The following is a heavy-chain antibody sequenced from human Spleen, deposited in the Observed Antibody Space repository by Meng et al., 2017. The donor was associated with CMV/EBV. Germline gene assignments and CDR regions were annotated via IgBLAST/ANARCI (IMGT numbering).Heavy chain of an antibody. V-gene: IGHV3-9*01. J-gene: IGHJ6*02. CDR2: ISWNSGGI. Sequence: GGSLRLSCAASGFTFDDYAMHWVRQAPGKGLEWVSGISWNSGGIGYADSVKGRFTISRDNAKNSLYLQMNSLRAEDTALYYCAKDVYSSSWYGGYYYYGMDVWGQGTTVTVSS. CDR1: GFTFDDYA. D-gene: IGHD6-13*01. CDR3: AKDVYSSSWYGGYYYYGMDV.